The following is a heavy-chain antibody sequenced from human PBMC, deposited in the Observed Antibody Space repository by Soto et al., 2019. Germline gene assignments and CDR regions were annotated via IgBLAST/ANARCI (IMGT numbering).Heavy chain of an antibody. CDR3: ARENYFDY. J-gene: IGHJ4*02. Sequence: EVQLVESGGGLDQPGGSLRLSCAASGFTFRSYWMGWVRQVPGKGLEWVANIKQDGSEKNYVDSVKGRFTISRDNAKNSLYLQMNSLRGEDTAVYYCARENYFDYWGQGTQVTVSS. CDR1: GFTFRSYW. V-gene: IGHV3-7*04. CDR2: IKQDGSEK.